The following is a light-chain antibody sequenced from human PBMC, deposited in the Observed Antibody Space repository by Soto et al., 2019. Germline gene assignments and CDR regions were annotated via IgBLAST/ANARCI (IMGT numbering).Light chain of an antibody. CDR1: QSVSNNY. V-gene: IGKV3-20*01. J-gene: IGKJ1*01. Sequence: EIVLTQSPGTLCLSPGERAALSCRASQSVSNNYLALYQQKPGQAPRLLIYGASNSATSIPDNFIRSGSGPDFTLTSSSLEPEDFAVYYCQQYGSSGTFGQGTKV. CDR3: QQYGSSGT. CDR2: GAS.